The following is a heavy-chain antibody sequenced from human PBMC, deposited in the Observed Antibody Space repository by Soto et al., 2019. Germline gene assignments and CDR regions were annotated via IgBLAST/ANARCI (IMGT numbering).Heavy chain of an antibody. CDR2: IYYSGST. CDR3: ARRLDGDWNWYFDL. D-gene: IGHD4-17*01. Sequence: QVQLQESGPGLVKPSETLSLTCTVSGGSISSYYWSWIRQPPGKGLEWIGYIYYSGSTNYNPSLKSRVTISVDTSKNQFSLKLSSVTAADTALYYCARRLDGDWNWYFDLWGRGTLVTVSS. V-gene: IGHV4-59*08. CDR1: GGSISSYY. J-gene: IGHJ2*01.